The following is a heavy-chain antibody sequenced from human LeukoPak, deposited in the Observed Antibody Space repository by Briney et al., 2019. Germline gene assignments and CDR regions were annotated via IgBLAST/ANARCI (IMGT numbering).Heavy chain of an antibody. V-gene: IGHV3-7*01. J-gene: IGHJ4*02. Sequence: GGSLRLSCAVSGFSFVGYWMTWVRQAPGKGLEWVANINQDGSETYYVDSVKGRFTISRANHKNSLYLQMNSPRAEDTALYYCARFGSGRQFHYLDFWGQGALVTVSS. D-gene: IGHD3-10*01. CDR2: INQDGSET. CDR3: ARFGSGRQFHYLDF. CDR1: GFSFVGYW.